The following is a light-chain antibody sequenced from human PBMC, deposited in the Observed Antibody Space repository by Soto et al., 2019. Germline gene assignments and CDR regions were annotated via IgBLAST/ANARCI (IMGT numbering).Light chain of an antibody. CDR3: GTWDSRLSAVV. CDR2: ENN. Sequence: QSVLTQPPSVSAAPGQKVTISCSGSSSNIGNNYVSWYQQLPGTAPQLLIYENNKRPSGIPDRFSGSKSGTSATLGITGLQTGDEADYYCGTWDSRLSAVVFGGGTKVTVL. J-gene: IGLJ2*01. V-gene: IGLV1-51*02. CDR1: SSNIGNNY.